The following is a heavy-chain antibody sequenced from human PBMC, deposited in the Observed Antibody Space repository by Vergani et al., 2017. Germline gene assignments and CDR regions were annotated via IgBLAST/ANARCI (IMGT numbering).Heavy chain of an antibody. J-gene: IGHJ4*02. CDR1: GFTFDDYA. CDR2: ISWNSGSI. CDR3: AKDPGYSYGYGAMFDY. Sequence: EVQLVESGGGLVQPGRSLRLSCAASGFTFDDYAMHWVRQAPGKGLEWVSGISWNSGSIGYADSVKGRFTISRDNAKNSLYLQMNSLRAEDTAVYYCAKDPGYSYGYGAMFDYWGQGTLVTVSS. D-gene: IGHD5-18*01. V-gene: IGHV3-9*01.